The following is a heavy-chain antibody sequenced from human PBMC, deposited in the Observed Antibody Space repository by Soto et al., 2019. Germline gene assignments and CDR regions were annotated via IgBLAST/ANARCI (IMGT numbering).Heavy chain of an antibody. CDR1: GFTFTSYA. J-gene: IGHJ4*02. Sequence: GGSLRLSCAASGFTFTSYAMTWVRQAPGKGLEWVSAISASGGDTYYADSVKGRFTIFRDNSKNTLYLQMNSLRAEDTAVYYCAKDRGVDPLYFFDYWGQGALVTVSS. V-gene: IGHV3-23*01. D-gene: IGHD3-10*01. CDR2: ISASGGDT. CDR3: AKDRGVDPLYFFDY.